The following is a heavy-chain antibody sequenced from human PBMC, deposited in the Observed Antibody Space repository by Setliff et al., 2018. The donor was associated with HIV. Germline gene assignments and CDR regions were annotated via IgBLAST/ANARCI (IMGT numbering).Heavy chain of an antibody. CDR3: AGPRGDEAFDI. D-gene: IGHD3-10*01. CDR2: IISILDIT. CDR1: GGTSSTHA. Sequence: SVKVSCKASGGTSSTHAMNWVRQAPGQGLEWMGQIISILDITTYAQQLQGRVTINADESTSTFYMELSSLRSADTAVYYCAGPRGDEAFDIWGQGTKVTVSS. V-gene: IGHV1-69*10. J-gene: IGHJ3*02.